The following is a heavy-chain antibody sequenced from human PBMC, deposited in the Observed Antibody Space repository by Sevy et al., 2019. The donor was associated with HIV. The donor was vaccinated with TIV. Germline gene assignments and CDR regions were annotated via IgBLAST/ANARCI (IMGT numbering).Heavy chain of an antibody. CDR1: GFTFSSYW. CDR3: ARGYCSSTSCYGSKYYFDY. D-gene: IGHD2-2*01. CDR2: INSDGSST. V-gene: IGHV3-74*01. J-gene: IGHJ4*02. Sequence: GGSLRLSCAASGFTFSSYWMHWVRQAPGKGLVWVSRINSDGSSTSYVDSVKGRFTISRDNAKNTLDLQMNSLRAEDTAVYYCARGYCSSTSCYGSKYYFDYWGQGTLVTVSS.